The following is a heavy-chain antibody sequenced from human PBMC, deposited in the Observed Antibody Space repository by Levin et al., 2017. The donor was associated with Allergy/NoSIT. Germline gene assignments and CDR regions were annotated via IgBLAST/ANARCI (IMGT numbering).Heavy chain of an antibody. V-gene: IGHV1-69*02. CDR2: IIPTLGIA. Sequence: ASVKVSCKASGGTLSSYTISWVRQAPGQGLEWMGRIIPTLGIANYAQKFQGRVTITADKSTSTAYMELSSLRSEDTAVYYCASAQPRTTVTTGGFDIWGQGTMVTVSS. D-gene: IGHD4-17*01. CDR1: GGTLSSYT. CDR3: ASAQPRTTVTTGGFDI. J-gene: IGHJ3*02.